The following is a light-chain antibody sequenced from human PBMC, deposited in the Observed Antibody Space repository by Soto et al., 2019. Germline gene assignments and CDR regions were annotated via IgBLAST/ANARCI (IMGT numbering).Light chain of an antibody. V-gene: IGLV3-21*02. J-gene: IGLJ1*01. CDR2: DDS. CDR1: NIGTKS. CDR3: QVWDSSWDHFYG. Sequence: GLTHPRPMSRAPGPSPRITRGRNNIGTKSVHSYQQKPRQAPGLGGYDDSDRPPGIRARFSGSYSRNTATLTISRVEAGDEADYDCQVWDSSWDHFYGFGSGTTVPVL.